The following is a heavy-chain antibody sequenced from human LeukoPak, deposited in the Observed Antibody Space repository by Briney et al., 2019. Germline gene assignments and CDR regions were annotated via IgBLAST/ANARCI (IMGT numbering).Heavy chain of an antibody. CDR3: AKDGVTWGVTHFDY. J-gene: IGHJ4*02. CDR1: GFTFSSYG. D-gene: IGHD3-16*01. Sequence: GGSLRLSCAASGFTFSSYGMHWVRQAPGKGLEWGAVISYDGSNKYYADSVKGRFTISRDNSKNTLYLQMNSLRAEDTAVYYCAKDGVTWGVTHFDYWGQGTLVTVSS. V-gene: IGHV3-30*18. CDR2: ISYDGSNK.